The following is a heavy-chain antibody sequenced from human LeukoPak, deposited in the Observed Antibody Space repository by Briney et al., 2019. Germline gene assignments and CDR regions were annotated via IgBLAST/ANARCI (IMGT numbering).Heavy chain of an antibody. J-gene: IGHJ6*03. CDR3: ARVTVVVPAGYMDV. D-gene: IGHD2-2*01. Sequence: SQTLSPTCTVSGGSISSGGYYWSWIRQHPGKGLEWIGYIYYSGSTYYNSSLKSRVTISVDTSKNQFSLKLSSVTAADTAVYYCARVTVVVPAGYMDVWGKGTTVTVSS. CDR2: IYYSGST. CDR1: GGSISSGGYY. V-gene: IGHV4-31*03.